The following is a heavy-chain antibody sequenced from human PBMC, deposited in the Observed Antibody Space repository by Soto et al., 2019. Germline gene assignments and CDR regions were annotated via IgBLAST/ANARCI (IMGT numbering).Heavy chain of an antibody. CDR1: GGSITRGGYY. CDR2: IYYSGST. D-gene: IGHD2-15*01. CDR3: ARDLKEYCSDGKCNWFDP. J-gene: IGHJ5*02. V-gene: IGHV4-61*08. Sequence: PSETLSLTCTVSGGSITRGGYYWSWIRQPPGKGLEWIGYIYYSGSTNYNPSLKSRVTISVDTSKNQFSLKLSSVTAADTAVYYCARDLKEYCSDGKCNWFDPWGQGTLVTVS.